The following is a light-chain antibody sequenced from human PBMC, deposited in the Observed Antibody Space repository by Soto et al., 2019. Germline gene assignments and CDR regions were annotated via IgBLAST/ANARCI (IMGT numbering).Light chain of an antibody. CDR2: SNN. Sequence: QSVLTQPPSASGTPGQRVTVSCSGSSSNIGSDNVNWYRQLPGTAPQLLIYSNNQRPSGVPDRFSGSKSGTSASLAIGGLQSEDEADYDCAAWDGSLNGWVFGGGTKVTVL. CDR1: SSNIGSDN. CDR3: AAWDGSLNGWV. J-gene: IGLJ3*02. V-gene: IGLV1-44*01.